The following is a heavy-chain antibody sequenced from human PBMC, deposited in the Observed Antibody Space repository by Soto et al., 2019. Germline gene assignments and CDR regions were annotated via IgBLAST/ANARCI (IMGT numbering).Heavy chain of an antibody. Sequence: GAAVKVSCKDSGCSFPRLHFNWVVQAPGQGREGIGWMSPHSGDTGFAQRFQGRVTMTRNASINTAYMELGSLRCEDTAICYGARGAQGQVDHWGQGTQVTVSS. J-gene: IGHJ4*02. CDR1: GCSFPRLH. CDR2: MSPHSGDT. V-gene: IGHV1-8*01. CDR3: ARGAQGQVDH.